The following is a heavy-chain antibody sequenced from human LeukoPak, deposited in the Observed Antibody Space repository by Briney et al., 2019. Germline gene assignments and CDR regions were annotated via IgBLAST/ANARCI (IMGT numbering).Heavy chain of an antibody. J-gene: IGHJ4*02. D-gene: IGHD2-2*01. V-gene: IGHV1-2*02. Sequence: GASVKVSCKASGYTFTGYYMHWVRQAPGQGLEWMGWINPNSGGTNYAQKFQGRVTMTRDTSISTAYMELSRLRSDDTAVYYCAFYCSSTSCYLGNGYWGQGTLVTVSS. CDR1: GYTFTGYY. CDR2: INPNSGGT. CDR3: AFYCSSTSCYLGNGY.